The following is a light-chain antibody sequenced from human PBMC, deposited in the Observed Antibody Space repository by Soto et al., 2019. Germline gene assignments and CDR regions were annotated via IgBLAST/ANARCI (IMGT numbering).Light chain of an antibody. Sequence: QSVLTQPASVSGSPGQSITISCTGTSSDVGAYNYVSWYQQHPGRAPKLMIYEVSSRPSGVSNRFSGSKSDTSASLAISGLQSEDEADYYCAAWDDSLNGVLIGGGTKLTVL. J-gene: IGLJ2*01. CDR2: EVS. CDR1: SSDVGAYNY. V-gene: IGLV2-14*01. CDR3: AAWDDSLNGVL.